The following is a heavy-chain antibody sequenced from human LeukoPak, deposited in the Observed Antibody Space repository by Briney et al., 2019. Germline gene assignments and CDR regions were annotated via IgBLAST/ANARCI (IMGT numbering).Heavy chain of an antibody. Sequence: SETLSLTCAVYGGSFSGYYWSWIRQPPGRGLEWIGEINHSGSTNYNPSLKSRVTISVDTSKNQFSLKLSSVTAADTAVYYCARVPLGYSSGSGGLHWGQGTLVTVSS. CDR3: ARVPLGYSSGSGGLH. D-gene: IGHD3-22*01. CDR2: INHSGST. CDR1: GGSFSGYY. J-gene: IGHJ4*02. V-gene: IGHV4-34*01.